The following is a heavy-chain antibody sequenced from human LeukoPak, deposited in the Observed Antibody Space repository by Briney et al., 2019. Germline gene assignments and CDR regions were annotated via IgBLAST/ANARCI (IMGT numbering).Heavy chain of an antibody. V-gene: IGHV3-7*01. J-gene: IGHJ1*01. CDR2: IKTDASEK. Sequence: GGSLRLSCETSGFIFSNCWMTWVRQAPGKGLEWVANIKTDASEKYYADSVKGRFTISRDNAKMSLYLRMNSLRVEDTAVYYCATYSTRNAREFQSWGQGTLVTVSS. D-gene: IGHD4-11*01. CDR1: GFIFSNCW. CDR3: ATYSTRNAREFQS.